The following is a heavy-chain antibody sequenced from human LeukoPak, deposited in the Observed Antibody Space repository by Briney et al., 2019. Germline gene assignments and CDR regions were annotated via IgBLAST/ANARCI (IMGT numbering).Heavy chain of an antibody. CDR1: GFTFSSYS. J-gene: IGHJ6*02. D-gene: IGHD6-13*01. CDR3: ARDSTAAGTYYYYGMDV. Sequence: GGSLRLSCAASGFTFSSYSMNWVRQAPGKGLEWVSYISGSGTTIYYADSVKGRFTISRDNAKNSLYLQMNSLRAEDTAVYYCARDSTAAGTYYYYGMDVWGQGTTVTVSS. CDR2: ISGSGTTI. V-gene: IGHV3-48*04.